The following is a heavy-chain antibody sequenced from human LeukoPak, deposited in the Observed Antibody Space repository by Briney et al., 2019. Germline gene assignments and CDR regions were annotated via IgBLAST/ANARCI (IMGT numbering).Heavy chain of an antibody. V-gene: IGHV3-49*04. D-gene: IGHD2/OR15-2a*01. CDR3: TRVYDGNYMDV. Sequence: SGGSLRLSCTASGFTFGDYAMSWVRQAPGKGLEWVGFIRSKAYGGTTEYAASVKGRFTISRDDSKSIAYLQMNSLKTEDTAVYYCTRVYDGNYMDVWGKGTTVTVSS. CDR1: GFTFGDYA. CDR2: IRSKAYGGTT. J-gene: IGHJ6*03.